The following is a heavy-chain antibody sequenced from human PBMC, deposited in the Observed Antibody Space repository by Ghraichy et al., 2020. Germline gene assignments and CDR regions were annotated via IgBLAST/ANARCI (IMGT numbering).Heavy chain of an antibody. CDR3: ARDRGGATYAPWYFDL. CDR1: GFTFSDHY. CDR2: TRNKANSYTT. J-gene: IGHJ2*01. D-gene: IGHD1-26*01. V-gene: IGHV3-72*01. Sequence: GESLNISCAASGFTFSDHYMDWVRQAPGKGLEWVGRTRNKANSYTTEYAASVKGRFTISRDDSKNSLYLQMNSLKTEDTAVYYCARDRGGATYAPWYFDLWGRGTLVTVSS.